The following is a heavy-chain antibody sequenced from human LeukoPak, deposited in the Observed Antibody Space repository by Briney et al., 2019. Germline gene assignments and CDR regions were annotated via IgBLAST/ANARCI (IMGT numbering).Heavy chain of an antibody. V-gene: IGHV3-11*04. J-gene: IGHJ4*02. CDR2: ISSSGSSI. Sequence: GGSLRLSCTASGFTFSDYYMSWIRQAPGKGLEWVSYISSSGSSISYADSVKGRFTISRDNAKNSLYLQMNSLRAEDTAVYYCARWAGAILTDYWGQGTLVTVSS. CDR3: ARWAGAILTDY. CDR1: GFTFSDYY. D-gene: IGHD1-26*01.